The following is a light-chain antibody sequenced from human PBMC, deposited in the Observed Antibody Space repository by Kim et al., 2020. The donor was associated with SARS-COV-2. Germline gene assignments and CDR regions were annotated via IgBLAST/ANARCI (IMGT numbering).Light chain of an antibody. CDR3: QQYYSVPFT. CDR1: QSVLHSSKTRDQ. V-gene: IGKV4-1*01. Sequence: DIVMTQSPDSLAVFLGERDTINCKSSQSVLHSSKTRDQLAWYQQKPGQPPKVLIYWASTREAGVPDRFSGSGSGTDFTLTISSLQAEDVAVYYCQQYYSVPFTFGGGTKVDIK. CDR2: WAS. J-gene: IGKJ4*01.